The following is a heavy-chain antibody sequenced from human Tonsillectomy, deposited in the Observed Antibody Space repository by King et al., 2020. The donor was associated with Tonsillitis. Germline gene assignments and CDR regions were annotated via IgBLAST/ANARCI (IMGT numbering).Heavy chain of an antibody. CDR1: AFSLSTSGMC. D-gene: IGHD1-26*01. Sequence: VTLKESGPALVKPTQTLTLTCTFSAFSLSTSGMCVSWIRQPPGKALEWLALIDWDDDKYYSTSLKTMLTISQNTTKNQVVLTMTNMDPVDTATYYCARIGVGATAGFDYWGQGTLVTVSS. V-gene: IGHV2-70*01. CDR2: IDWDDDK. CDR3: ARIGVGATAGFDY. J-gene: IGHJ4*02.